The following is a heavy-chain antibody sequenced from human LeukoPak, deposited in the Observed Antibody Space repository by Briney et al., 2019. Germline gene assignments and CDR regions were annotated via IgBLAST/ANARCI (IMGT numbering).Heavy chain of an antibody. D-gene: IGHD1-26*01. CDR1: GFTFSDCS. Sequence: GGSLRLSCAASGFTFSDCSIHWVRQASGKGLEWVGLIDKKTKNYETAYAASVRGRFTISRDDSQNTAYLQMYSPETEDTALYYCTRDAGTYNWLDPWGQGTLVTVSS. V-gene: IGHV3-73*01. CDR2: IDKKTKNYET. CDR3: TRDAGTYNWLDP. J-gene: IGHJ5*02.